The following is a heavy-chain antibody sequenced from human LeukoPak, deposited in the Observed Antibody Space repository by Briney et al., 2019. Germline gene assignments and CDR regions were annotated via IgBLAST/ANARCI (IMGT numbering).Heavy chain of an antibody. CDR3: AKDLIAGRYYFDY. V-gene: IGHV3-23*01. Sequence: GGSLRLSCAASGFTFSSYAMSWVRQAPGKGLEWVSAISGSGGSTYYADSVKGRFTISRDNSKNTLYLKMNSLRAEDTAVYYCAKDLIAGRYYFDYWGQGTLVTVSS. D-gene: IGHD6-6*01. CDR2: ISGSGGST. CDR1: GFTFSSYA. J-gene: IGHJ4*02.